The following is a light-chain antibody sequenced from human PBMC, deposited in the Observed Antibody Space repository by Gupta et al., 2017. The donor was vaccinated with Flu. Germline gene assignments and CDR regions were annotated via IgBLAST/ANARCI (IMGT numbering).Light chain of an antibody. Sequence: EIVLTQSPGPLTLSPGERATLSCRASQSVFSRYLAWYQQKLGQAPRLVIFGASNRATGIPDRFSGSGSGTDFTLTISRLEPEDFAVYYCQQYGTSPDSFGQGTKLEIK. V-gene: IGKV3-20*01. J-gene: IGKJ2*03. CDR2: GAS. CDR3: QQYGTSPDS. CDR1: QSVFSRY.